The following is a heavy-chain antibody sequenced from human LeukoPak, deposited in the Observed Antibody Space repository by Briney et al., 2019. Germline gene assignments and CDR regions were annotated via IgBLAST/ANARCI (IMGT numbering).Heavy chain of an antibody. CDR1: GFTFSSYA. V-gene: IGHV3-23*01. CDR2: ISGSGDST. CDR3: VRGGDSSNRKRSLGS. Sequence: GGSLRLSCAATGFTFSSYAMSWVRQAPGKGLEWVSAISGSGDSTYYADSVKGRFTISRDNSKNSLYLQMNSLKTEDTAVYYCVRGGDSSNRKRSLGSWGQGTLVTVSS. J-gene: IGHJ5*02. D-gene: IGHD6-13*01.